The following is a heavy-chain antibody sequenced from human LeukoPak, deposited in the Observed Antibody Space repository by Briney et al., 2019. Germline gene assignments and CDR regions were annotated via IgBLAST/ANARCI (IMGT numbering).Heavy chain of an antibody. CDR1: GFTFSSYG. CDR2: ISYDGSDK. J-gene: IGHJ4*02. V-gene: IGHV3-30*03. CDR3: ARGRGLVGSTTDPWYFDY. Sequence: GGSLRLSCAASGFTFSSYGMEWVRQAPGKGLEWVAVISYDGSDKNYADSVKGRFTISRDNSKNTLYLQMNGLRPEDTAVFYCARGRGLVGSTTDPWYFDYWGQGTLVTISS. D-gene: IGHD1-26*01.